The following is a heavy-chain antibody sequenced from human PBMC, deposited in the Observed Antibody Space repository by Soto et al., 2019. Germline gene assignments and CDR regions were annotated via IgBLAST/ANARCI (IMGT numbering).Heavy chain of an antibody. D-gene: IGHD6-19*01. V-gene: IGHV3-74*01. J-gene: IGHJ5*02. CDR1: GFTFSSYW. CDR2: INGDGSIT. CDR3: ARGYSSGWYGGNWFDP. Sequence: EVQLVESGGGFVQPGGSLRLSCVASGFTFSSYWMHWVRQAPGKGLVWVSRINGDGSITRYADSVKGRFTISRDNTKNTLYLQMNSLRAEDTAVYYCARGYSSGWYGGNWFDPWGQGTLVTVSS.